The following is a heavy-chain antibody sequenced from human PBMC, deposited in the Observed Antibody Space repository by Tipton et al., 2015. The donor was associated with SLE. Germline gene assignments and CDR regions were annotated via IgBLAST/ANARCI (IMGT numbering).Heavy chain of an antibody. CDR1: GGTFANYA. J-gene: IGHJ5*02. CDR3: VRDPGIAAAPNWFDP. D-gene: IGHD6-13*01. Sequence: QVQLVQSGAEVKKPGSSLRVSCKASGGTFANYAISWVRQAPGQGLEWMGWISAYNGNTNYAQKLQGRVTMTTDTSTSTAYMELRSLRSDDTAVYYCVRDPGIAAAPNWFDPWGQGTLVTVSS. V-gene: IGHV1-18*01. CDR2: ISAYNGNT.